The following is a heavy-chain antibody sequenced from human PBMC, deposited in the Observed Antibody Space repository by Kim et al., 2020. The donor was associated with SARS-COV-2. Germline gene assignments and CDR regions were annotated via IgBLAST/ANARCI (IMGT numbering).Heavy chain of an antibody. V-gene: IGHV3-7*03. D-gene: IGHD6-19*01. J-gene: IGHJ4*02. CDR3: ASSLAVTGRGHFDF. CDR1: GFTFNRYG. CDR2: INQGGGGK. Sequence: GGSLRLSCAASGFTFNRYGMTWVRQAPGKGLEWVANINQGGGGKYYGDSVRGRFTISRDNSKNSLYLQMNSLRVEDTAVYYCASSLAVTGRGHFDFWGRGTLVTVSS.